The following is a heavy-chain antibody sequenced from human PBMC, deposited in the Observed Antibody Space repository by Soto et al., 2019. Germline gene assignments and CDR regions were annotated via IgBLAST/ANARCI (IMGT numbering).Heavy chain of an antibody. Sequence: QVQLQESGPGLVKPSQTLSLTCTVSGGSISSGDYYWSWIRQPPGKGLECIGYIYYSGSTYYNPSLKSRVTISVDTSKNQFSLKLSSVTAADTAVYYCARTSTRTGYYYYGMDVWGQGTTVTVSS. CDR3: ARTSTRTGYYYYGMDV. CDR1: GGSISSGDYY. CDR2: IYYSGST. V-gene: IGHV4-30-4*01. D-gene: IGHD2-2*01. J-gene: IGHJ6*02.